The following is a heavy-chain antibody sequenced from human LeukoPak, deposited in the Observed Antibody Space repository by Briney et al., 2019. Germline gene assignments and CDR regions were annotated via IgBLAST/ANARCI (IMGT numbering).Heavy chain of an antibody. D-gene: IGHD6-13*01. Sequence: PSETLSLTCTVSGGSTSSGSYYWSWIRQPVGKGLEWIGRIYTSGTTDYSPFLKSRVTISLDTSKNQLSLKLTSVTAADTAMYYCVREGGGSGWYNWFDPWGQGTLVTVSS. J-gene: IGHJ5*02. CDR3: VREGGGSGWYNWFDP. CDR2: IYTSGTT. CDR1: GGSTSSGSYY. V-gene: IGHV4-61*02.